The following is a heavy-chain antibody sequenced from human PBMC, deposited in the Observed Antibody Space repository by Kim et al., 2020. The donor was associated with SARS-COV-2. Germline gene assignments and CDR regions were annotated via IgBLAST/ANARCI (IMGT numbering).Heavy chain of an antibody. Sequence: GESLKISCKGSGYSFTSYWISWVHQMPGKGLEWMGRIDPSDSYTNYSPSFQGHVTISADKSISTAYLQWSSLKASDTAMYYCARHVARDRYYYGMDVWGQGTTVTVSS. V-gene: IGHV5-10-1*01. CDR1: GYSFTSYW. J-gene: IGHJ6*02. CDR3: ARHVARDRYYYGMDV. CDR2: IDPSDSYT. D-gene: IGHD2-15*01.